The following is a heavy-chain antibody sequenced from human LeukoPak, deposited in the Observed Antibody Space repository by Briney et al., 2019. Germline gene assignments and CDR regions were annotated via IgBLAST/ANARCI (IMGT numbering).Heavy chain of an antibody. J-gene: IGHJ5*02. CDR3: ARVMAAPREDLNWFDP. V-gene: IGHV4-39*07. CDR1: GGSISSSGSY. D-gene: IGHD5-24*01. CDR2: IYYSGNT. Sequence: TSETLSLTCTVSGGSISSSGSYWGWIRQPPGKGLEWIGSIYYSGNTYNPSLKSRVTISVDTSKNQFSLNLTSVNAADTAVYYCARVMAAPREDLNWFDPWGQGTLVTVSS.